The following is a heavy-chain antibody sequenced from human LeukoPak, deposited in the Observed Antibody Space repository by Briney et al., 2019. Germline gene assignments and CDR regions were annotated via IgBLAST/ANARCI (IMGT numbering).Heavy chain of an antibody. V-gene: IGHV3-11*01. D-gene: IGHD6-19*01. CDR1: GFTVSNNF. CDR2: ISSSGSTI. CDR3: ARDQRESSGWYYDY. J-gene: IGHJ4*02. Sequence: GGSLRLSCAVSGFTVSNNFMSWIRQAPGKGLEWVSYISSSGSTIYYADSVKGRFTISRDNAKNSLYLQMNSLRAEDTAVYYCARDQRESSGWYYDYWGQGTLVTVSS.